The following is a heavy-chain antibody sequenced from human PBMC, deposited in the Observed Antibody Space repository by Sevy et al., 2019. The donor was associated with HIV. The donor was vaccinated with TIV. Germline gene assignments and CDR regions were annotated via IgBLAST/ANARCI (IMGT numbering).Heavy chain of an antibody. CDR3: ARVTGTFGWLDP. Sequence: SETLSLTCTVSGGSISNPDYNWSWIRQSPGKGLEWLGYIYYSGNTYYSPSIRSPISISIDTSKNQFSLTLMSVTAADTAVYFCARVTGTFGWLDPWGQGALVTVSS. D-gene: IGHD3-9*01. J-gene: IGHJ5*02. V-gene: IGHV4-30-4*01. CDR1: GGSISNPDYN. CDR2: IYYSGNT.